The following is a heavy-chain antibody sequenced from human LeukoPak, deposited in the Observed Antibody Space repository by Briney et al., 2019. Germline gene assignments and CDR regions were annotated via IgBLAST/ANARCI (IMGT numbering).Heavy chain of an antibody. V-gene: IGHV1-8*01. CDR3: ARGRDYYDSSVMSN. D-gene: IGHD3-22*01. CDR2: MNPNSGNT. CDR1: GYTFTSYD. Sequence: ASVKVSCKASGYTFTSYDINWVRQATGQGLEWMGWMNPNSGNTGYAQKFQGRVTMTRNTSISTAYMELSGLRSEGTAVYYCARGRDYYDSSVMSNWGQGTLVTVSS. J-gene: IGHJ4*02.